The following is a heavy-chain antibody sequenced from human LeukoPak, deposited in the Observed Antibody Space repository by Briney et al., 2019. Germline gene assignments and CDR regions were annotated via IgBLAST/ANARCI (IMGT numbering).Heavy chain of an antibody. CDR3: ARQASSSWPLYYYYGMDV. CDR2: INPNSANT. Sequence: ASVKVSCKASGYTFTSYDINWVRQATGQGLEWMGWINPNSANTGYAQKFQGRVTMTRNTSISTAYMELSSLRSEDTAVYYCARQASSSWPLYYYYGMDVWGQGTTVTVSS. V-gene: IGHV1-8*01. J-gene: IGHJ6*02. CDR1: GYTFTSYD. D-gene: IGHD6-13*01.